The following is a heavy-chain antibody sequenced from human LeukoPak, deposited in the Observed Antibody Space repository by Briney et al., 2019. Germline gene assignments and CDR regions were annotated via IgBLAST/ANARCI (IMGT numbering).Heavy chain of an antibody. CDR1: GGSISSGGYY. Sequence: PSETLSLTCTVSGGSISSGGYYWSWIRQHPGKGLEWIGYIYYSGSTYYNPSLKSRVTISVDTSKNQFSLKLSSVTAADTAVYYCARGRKYCSSTSCYGFDPWGQGTLVTVSS. D-gene: IGHD2-2*01. CDR3: ARGRKYCSSTSCYGFDP. V-gene: IGHV4-31*03. J-gene: IGHJ5*02. CDR2: IYYSGST.